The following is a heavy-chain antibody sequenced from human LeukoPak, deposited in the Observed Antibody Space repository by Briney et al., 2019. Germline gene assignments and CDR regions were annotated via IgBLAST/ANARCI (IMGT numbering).Heavy chain of an antibody. CDR3: ANKGYDSSVRYFQH. J-gene: IGHJ1*01. CDR2: IHYSGST. D-gene: IGHD3-22*01. Sequence: SETLSLTCTVSGGSISLYYWSWIRQPPGKGLEWVGYIHYSGSTNYNPSLKSRVTISVDTPKNQFSLKLSSVTAADTAVYYCANKGYDSSVRYFQHWGQGTLVTVSS. V-gene: IGHV4-59*01. CDR1: GGSISLYY.